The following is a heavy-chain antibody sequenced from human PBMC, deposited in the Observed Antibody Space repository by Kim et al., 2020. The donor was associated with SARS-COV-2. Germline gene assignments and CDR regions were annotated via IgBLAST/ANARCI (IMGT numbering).Heavy chain of an antibody. CDR3: ARGPREVLRFLEWLLFHGMDV. CDR1: GYTFTSYD. D-gene: IGHD3-3*01. V-gene: IGHV1-8*01. CDR2: MNPNSGNT. Sequence: ASVKVSCKASGYTFTSYDINWVRQATGQGLEWMGWMNPNSGNTGYAQKFQSRVTMTRNTSISTAYMELSSLRSEDTAVYYCARGPREVLRFLEWLLFHGMDVWGQGTTVTVSS. J-gene: IGHJ6*02.